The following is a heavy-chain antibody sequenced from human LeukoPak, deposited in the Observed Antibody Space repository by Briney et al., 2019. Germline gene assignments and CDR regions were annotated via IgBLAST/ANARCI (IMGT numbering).Heavy chain of an antibody. Sequence: GGSLRLSCAASGFTFSSYGMHWVRQAPGKGLEWVAVIWYDGSNKYYADSVKGRFTISRDNSKNTLYLQMNSLRAEDTAVYYCARDYPDYGSVSYQGIAWGQGTLVTVSS. CDR1: GFTFSSYG. J-gene: IGHJ5*02. D-gene: IGHD3-10*01. V-gene: IGHV3-33*01. CDR3: ARDYPDYGSVSYQGIA. CDR2: IWYDGSNK.